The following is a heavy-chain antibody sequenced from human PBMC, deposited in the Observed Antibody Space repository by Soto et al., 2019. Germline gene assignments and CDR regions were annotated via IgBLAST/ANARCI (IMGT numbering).Heavy chain of an antibody. J-gene: IGHJ4*02. CDR3: ATYYDSSGYYYFDS. V-gene: IGHV4-31*03. CDR2: IYHSGSA. D-gene: IGHD3-22*01. CDR1: GGYISSGGYY. Sequence: QVQLQESGPGLVKPSQTLSLTCIVSGGYISSGGYYWTWIRQHPGKGLEWIGYIYHSGSAYYNPSLKSRVTISVDTSKNQFSLKLSSVTAADTAVYYCATYYDSSGYYYFDSWGQGTRVTVSS.